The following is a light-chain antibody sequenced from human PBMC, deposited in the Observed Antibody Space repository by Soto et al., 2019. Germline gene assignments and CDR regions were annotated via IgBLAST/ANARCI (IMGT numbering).Light chain of an antibody. V-gene: IGKV1-33*01. CDR2: EAS. J-gene: IGKJ4*01. CDR3: QQYDTLPPFS. Sequence: DLQVTQSPSSLSASVGVRVTITCPASQDIANYLNWYQHKPGKAPKLLIYEASNLETGVPSRFSGSGSAIQFTLAISTLKPEDAAIYSCQQYDTLPPFSFGGGTKVEIK. CDR1: QDIANY.